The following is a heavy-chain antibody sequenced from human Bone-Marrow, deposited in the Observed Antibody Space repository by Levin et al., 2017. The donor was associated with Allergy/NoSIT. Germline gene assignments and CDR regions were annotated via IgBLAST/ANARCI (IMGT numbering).Heavy chain of an antibody. D-gene: IGHD2-21*02. CDR3: ARGGHGPLTVHRDYYFDL. CDR1: GGSINGYF. Sequence: SETLSLTCTVSGGSINGYFWSWIRQPAGKGLEWIGRMYDRVNTKSNPSLKSRVSLSLDTSKNQFSLRLTSMTAADTGLYYCARGGHGPLTVHRDYYFDLWGRGSLVTVS. J-gene: IGHJ2*01. V-gene: IGHV4-4*07. CDR2: MYDRVNT.